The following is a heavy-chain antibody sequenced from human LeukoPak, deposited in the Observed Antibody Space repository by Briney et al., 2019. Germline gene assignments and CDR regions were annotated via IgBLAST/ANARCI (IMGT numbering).Heavy chain of an antibody. J-gene: IGHJ6*02. CDR2: IYYSGST. Sequence: SETLSLTCTVSGGSISSGGYYWSWIRQHPGKGLEWIGYIYYSGSTYYNPSLKSRVTISVDTSKNRFSLKLSSVTAADTAVYYCARVFGYYYGMDVWGQGTTVTVSS. CDR3: ARVFGYYYGMDV. CDR1: GGSISSGGYY. V-gene: IGHV4-31*03. D-gene: IGHD2-21*01.